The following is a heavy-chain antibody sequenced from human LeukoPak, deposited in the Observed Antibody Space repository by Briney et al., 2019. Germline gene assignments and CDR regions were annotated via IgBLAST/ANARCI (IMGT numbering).Heavy chain of an antibody. V-gene: IGHV3-21*01. Sequence: GGSLRLSCAASGFTFSSHSMNWVRQAPGKGLEWVSSISSSGSYIYYADSVKGRFTISRDNAKNSLYLQMNSLRAEDTAVYYCARDWRSTAAGIDYWGQGTLVTVSS. CDR3: ARDWRSTAAGIDY. D-gene: IGHD6-13*01. CDR1: GFTFSSHS. J-gene: IGHJ4*02. CDR2: ISSSGSYI.